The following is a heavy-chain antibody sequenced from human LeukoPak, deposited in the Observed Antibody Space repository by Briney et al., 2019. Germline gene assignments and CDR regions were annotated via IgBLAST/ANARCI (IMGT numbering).Heavy chain of an antibody. Sequence: SVQVSCKASGGTFSSYAISWVRQAPGQGLEWMGGIIPIFGTANYAQKFQGRVTITTDESTSTAYMELSSLRSEDTAVYYCARAHIAPKTAVAFDIWGQGTMVTASS. CDR2: IIPIFGTA. D-gene: IGHD6-13*01. CDR1: GGTFSSYA. J-gene: IGHJ3*02. CDR3: ARAHIAPKTAVAFDI. V-gene: IGHV1-69*05.